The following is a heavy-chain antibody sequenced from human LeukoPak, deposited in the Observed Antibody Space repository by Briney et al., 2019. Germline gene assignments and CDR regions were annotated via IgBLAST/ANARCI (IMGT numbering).Heavy chain of an antibody. CDR2: IWYDGSKT. CDR3: AKDYGWNGIVGAATGFDF. CDR1: GFTFSTYG. D-gene: IGHD1-26*01. J-gene: IGHJ4*02. V-gene: IGHV3-30*02. Sequence: GGSLRLSCVASGFTFSTYGMHWVRQAPDKGLEWVALIWYDGSKTYYADSVKGRFTISRDNSKNTQYLEMNSLRAEDTAVYYCAKDYGWNGIVGAATGFDFWGQGTLVAVSS.